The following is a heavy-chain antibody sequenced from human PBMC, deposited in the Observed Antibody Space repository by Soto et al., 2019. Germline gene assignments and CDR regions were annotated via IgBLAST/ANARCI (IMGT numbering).Heavy chain of an antibody. Sequence: PGGSLRLSCAASGFTFSTYAMSWVRQAPGKGLEWVSAISGSGDTTYYANSVKGRFTISRDNSKNTLYLQMNSLRTEDTAVYYCAKGSYRPHDYWGQGTLVTVSS. D-gene: IGHD1-26*01. CDR1: GFTFSTYA. J-gene: IGHJ4*02. CDR3: AKGSYRPHDY. V-gene: IGHV3-23*01. CDR2: ISGSGDTT.